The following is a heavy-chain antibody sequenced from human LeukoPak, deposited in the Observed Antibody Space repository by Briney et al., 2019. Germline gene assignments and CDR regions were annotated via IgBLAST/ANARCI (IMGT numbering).Heavy chain of an antibody. Sequence: AASVKVSCKVSGYTFTDYYMHWVQQAPGKGLEWMGLVDPEDGETIYAEKFQGRVTMTADTSTDTAYMELSSLRSEDTAVYYCATRGYSGYDVDYWGQGTLVTVSS. D-gene: IGHD5-12*01. J-gene: IGHJ4*02. CDR1: GYTFTDYY. CDR2: VDPEDGET. V-gene: IGHV1-69-2*01. CDR3: ATRGYSGYDVDY.